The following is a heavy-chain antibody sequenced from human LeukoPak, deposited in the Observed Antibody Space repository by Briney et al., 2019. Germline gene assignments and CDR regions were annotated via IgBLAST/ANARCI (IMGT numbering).Heavy chain of an antibody. Sequence: SETRSLTCTVSGGSISSYYWNWIRQPPGKGLEWIGYIYYSGSTNYNPSLKSRVTISVDTSKNHFSLKLSSVTAADTAVYYCARDTSSVSGRYYFDYWGQGTLVTVSS. CDR1: GGSISSYY. D-gene: IGHD6-6*01. CDR3: ARDTSSVSGRYYFDY. CDR2: IYYSGST. J-gene: IGHJ4*02. V-gene: IGHV4-59*01.